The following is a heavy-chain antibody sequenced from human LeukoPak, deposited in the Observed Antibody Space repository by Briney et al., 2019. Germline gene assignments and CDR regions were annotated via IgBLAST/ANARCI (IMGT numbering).Heavy chain of an antibody. CDR2: ISHSGST. CDR1: GGSFSGCY. Sequence: SETLSLTCAVYGGSFSGCYWSWIRQPPGKGLEWIGEISHSGSTNYNPSLKSRVTISVDTSKNQFSLKLSSVTAADTAVYYCARGGITMVRGVLWNWFDPWGQGTLVTVSS. V-gene: IGHV4-34*01. D-gene: IGHD3-10*01. J-gene: IGHJ5*02. CDR3: ARGGITMVRGVLWNWFDP.